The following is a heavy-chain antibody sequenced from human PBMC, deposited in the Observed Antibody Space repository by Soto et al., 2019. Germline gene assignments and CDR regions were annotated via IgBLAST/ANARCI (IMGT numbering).Heavy chain of an antibody. CDR1: GFTFSSYW. J-gene: IGHJ4*02. D-gene: IGHD2-15*01. V-gene: IGHV3-7*03. CDR2: IKQDGSEK. CDR3: ARGSIVVVVAAVFDY. Sequence: EVQLVESGGGLVQPVGSLRLSCAASGFTFSSYWMSWVRQAPGKGLEWVANIKQDGSEKYYVDSVKGRFTISRDNAKNSLYLQMNSLRAEDTAVYYCARGSIVVVVAAVFDYWGQGTMVTVSS.